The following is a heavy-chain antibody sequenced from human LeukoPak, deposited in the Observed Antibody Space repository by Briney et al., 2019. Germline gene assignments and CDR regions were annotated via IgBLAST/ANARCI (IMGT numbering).Heavy chain of an antibody. V-gene: IGHV3-33*01. Sequence: GGSLRLSCAASGFIFSSYGMHWVRQAPGKGLEWVAVIWYDGSNKYYADSVKGRFTISRDNAKNSLYLQMNSLRAEDTAVYYCARRPKFDYWGQGTLVTVSS. CDR1: GFIFSSYG. CDR2: IWYDGSNK. CDR3: ARRPKFDY. J-gene: IGHJ4*02.